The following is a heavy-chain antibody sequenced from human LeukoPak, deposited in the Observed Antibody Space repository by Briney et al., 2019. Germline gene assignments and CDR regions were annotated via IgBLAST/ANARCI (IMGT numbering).Heavy chain of an antibody. V-gene: IGHV3-23*01. Sequence: GGSLRLSCAASGFTFSSYAMSWVRQAPGRGLEWVSAIRGSGGSTYYADSVKGRFTISRDNSKNTLYLQMNSLRAEDTAVYYCATLPSSVVVVAATIFSWGQGTLVTVSS. CDR1: GFTFSSYA. CDR2: IRGSGGST. CDR3: ATLPSSVVVVAATIFS. D-gene: IGHD2-15*01. J-gene: IGHJ4*02.